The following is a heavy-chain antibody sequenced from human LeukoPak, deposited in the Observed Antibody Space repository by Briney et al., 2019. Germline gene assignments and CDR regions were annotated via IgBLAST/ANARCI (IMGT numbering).Heavy chain of an antibody. CDR3: ARGLGYDFWSGYYPPRYYGMDV. D-gene: IGHD3-3*01. Sequence: SQTLSLTCAVSGGSISSGGYSWSWIRQPPGKGLEWIGYIYHSGSTYYNPSLKSRVTISVDTSKNQFSLKLSSVTAADTAVYYCARGLGYDFWSGYYPPRYYGMDVWGQGTTVTVSS. CDR2: IYHSGST. CDR1: GGSISSGGYS. V-gene: IGHV4-30-2*01. J-gene: IGHJ6*02.